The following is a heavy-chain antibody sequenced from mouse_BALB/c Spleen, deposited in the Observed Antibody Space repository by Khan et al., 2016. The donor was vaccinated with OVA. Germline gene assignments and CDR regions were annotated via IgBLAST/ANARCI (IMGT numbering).Heavy chain of an antibody. V-gene: IGHV3-2*02. Sequence: VQLQQSGPGLVKPSQSLSLTCTVTGYSITSGYAWNCIRQFPENKLEWMGYISYSDVTNYNPSLKSRISITRDTSKNQFFLQLNSVTTEDTATYYCARGNYYGYYFDYWGQGTTLTVSS. D-gene: IGHD1-1*01. CDR2: ISYSDVT. J-gene: IGHJ2*01. CDR1: GYSITSGYA. CDR3: ARGNYYGYYFDY.